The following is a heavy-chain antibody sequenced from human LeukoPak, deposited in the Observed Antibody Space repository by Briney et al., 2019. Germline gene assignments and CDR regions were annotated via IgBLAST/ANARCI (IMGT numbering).Heavy chain of an antibody. D-gene: IGHD3-3*01. Sequence: SETLSLTCTVSDDSISSQYWSWIRQPPGKGLEWIGYIYHSGSTKYNPSLKSRVTMSLDTSKNQFSLNLSSVTAADTAVYYCARVGGTIFGVVNRGAFDYWGQGTLVTVSS. CDR2: IYHSGST. V-gene: IGHV4-59*11. CDR3: ARVGGTIFGVVNRGAFDY. J-gene: IGHJ4*02. CDR1: DDSISSQY.